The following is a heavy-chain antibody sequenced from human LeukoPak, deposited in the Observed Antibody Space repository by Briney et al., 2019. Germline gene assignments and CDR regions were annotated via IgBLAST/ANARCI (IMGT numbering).Heavy chain of an antibody. CDR1: GYSISSGYY. D-gene: IGHD2-2*01. J-gene: IGHJ4*02. CDR2: IYYSGST. Sequence: SETLSLTCTVSGYSISSGYYWSWIRQPPGKGLEWIGYIYYSGSTNYNPSLKSRVTISVDTSKNQFSLKLSSVTAADTAVYYCARGYDGFVDYWGQGTLVTVSS. V-gene: IGHV4-61*01. CDR3: ARGYDGFVDY.